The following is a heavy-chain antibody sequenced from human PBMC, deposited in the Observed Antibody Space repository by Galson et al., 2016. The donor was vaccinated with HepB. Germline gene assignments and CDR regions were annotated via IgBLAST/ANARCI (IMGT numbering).Heavy chain of an antibody. J-gene: IGHJ6*04. V-gene: IGHV5-51*01. Sequence: QSGADVKKPGESLKISCKGSGSSFTTYWIAWVRQMPGKGLEWMGIIYPGDSDTKYSPSFQGQVTISADKSIDTAYLQWNSLKASDTAIYYCARHQPMDVWGKGTTVTVSS. CDR1: GSSFTTYW. CDR3: ARHQPMDV. CDR2: IYPGDSDT.